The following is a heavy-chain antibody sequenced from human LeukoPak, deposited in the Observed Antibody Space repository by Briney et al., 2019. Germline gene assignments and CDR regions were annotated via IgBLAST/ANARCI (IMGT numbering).Heavy chain of an antibody. V-gene: IGHV4-59*12. CDR2: IYYSGST. Sequence: SETLSLTCTVSGGSISSYYWSWIRQPPGKGLEWIGYIYYSGSTNYNPSLKSRVTISVDTSKNQFSLKLSSVTAADTAVYYCARGRRMYSSSWYYWGQGTLVTVSS. CDR1: GGSISSYY. J-gene: IGHJ4*02. D-gene: IGHD6-13*01. CDR3: ARGRRMYSSSWYY.